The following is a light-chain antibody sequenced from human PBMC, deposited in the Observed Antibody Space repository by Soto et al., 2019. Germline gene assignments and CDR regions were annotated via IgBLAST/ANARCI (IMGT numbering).Light chain of an antibody. CDR1: QRVGSY. CDR2: DAS. CDR3: QQYNGWPRT. J-gene: IGKJ1*01. V-gene: IGKV3-11*01. Sequence: EIVLIQSPATLSLSPGERATLSCRASQRVGSYLAWYQHKPGQAPRLLISDASNRATGIPARFSGSGSGTEFTLTISSLQSEDFAFFYCQQYNGWPRTFGQGTKVDIK.